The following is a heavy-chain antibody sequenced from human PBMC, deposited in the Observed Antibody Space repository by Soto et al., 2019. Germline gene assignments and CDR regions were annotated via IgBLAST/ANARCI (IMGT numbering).Heavy chain of an antibody. D-gene: IGHD6-13*01. V-gene: IGHV3-30*18. J-gene: IGHJ4*02. CDR1: GFTFSSYG. CDR2: ISYDGSNK. Sequence: GGSLRLSCAASGFTFSSYGMHWVRQAPGKGREWVAVISYDGSNKYYADSVKGRFTISRDNSKNTLYLQMNSLRAEDTAVYYCAKLTGLQQRDYWGQGTLVTVSS. CDR3: AKLTGLQQRDY.